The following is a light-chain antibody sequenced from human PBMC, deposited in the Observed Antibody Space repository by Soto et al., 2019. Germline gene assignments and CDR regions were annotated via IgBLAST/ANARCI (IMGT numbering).Light chain of an antibody. CDR2: AAS. Sequence: DIQMTQSPSSLSASVGDRVSISCRASQNIRNFLIWYQQKAGEAPKVLIYAASTLQRGVPSRFSGSGSGTDFTLTISSLQPQDFATYYCQQSYSDLGTFGPGTKIDIK. CDR1: QNIRNF. V-gene: IGKV1-39*01. J-gene: IGKJ3*01. CDR3: QQSYSDLGT.